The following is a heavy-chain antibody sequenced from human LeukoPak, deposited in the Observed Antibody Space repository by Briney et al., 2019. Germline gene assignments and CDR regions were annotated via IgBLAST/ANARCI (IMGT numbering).Heavy chain of an antibody. CDR3: ARAPIELQRFDD. J-gene: IGHJ4*02. CDR1: GGSISSSNW. V-gene: IGHV4-4*02. CDR2: MYLSGST. D-gene: IGHD2-8*01. Sequence: PSGTLSLTCAVSGGSISSSNWWSWVRQPPGKGLEWIGEMYLSGSTNYNPSLKSRVTISVDKSKNQFSLKLTSVTAADTAVYYCARAPIELQRFDDWGQGTLVTVSS.